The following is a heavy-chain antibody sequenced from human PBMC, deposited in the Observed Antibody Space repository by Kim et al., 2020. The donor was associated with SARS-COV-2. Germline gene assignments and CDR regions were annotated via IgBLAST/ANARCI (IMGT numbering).Heavy chain of an antibody. J-gene: IGHJ6*02. CDR1: GFIFSTYA. D-gene: IGHD4-4*01. CDR2: ISGSGSVI. CDR3: AKIRNSVDSNYGMDV. Sequence: GGSLRLSCAASGFIFSTYAMRWVRQAPGKGLEWVSAISGSGSVIYYADSVKGRFTISRENSKNTLYLQMSSLRAEDTAVYYFAKIRNSVDSNYGMDVWG. V-gene: IGHV3-23*01.